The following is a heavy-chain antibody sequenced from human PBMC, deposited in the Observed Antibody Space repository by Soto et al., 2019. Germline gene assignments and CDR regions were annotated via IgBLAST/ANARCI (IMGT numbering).Heavy chain of an antibody. CDR1: GYTFTSYG. D-gene: IGHD5-18*01. V-gene: IGHV1-18*01. CDR2: ISTYNGNT. Sequence: QVQLVQSGAEVKKPGASVKVSCKASGYTFTSYGFSWVRQAPGLGLEWMGWISTYNGNTNYAQKFQGRVTMTTDTSTSTAYMELRSLRSDDTAVYYCARDATSFGSSGYWGQGTLVTVSS. J-gene: IGHJ4*02. CDR3: ARDATSFGSSGY.